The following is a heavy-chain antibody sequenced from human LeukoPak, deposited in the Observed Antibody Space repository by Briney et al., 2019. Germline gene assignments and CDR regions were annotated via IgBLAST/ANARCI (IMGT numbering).Heavy chain of an antibody. CDR3: ARYYDFWSGYYRDAFDI. V-gene: IGHV4-59*01. J-gene: IGHJ3*02. CDR2: IYYSGST. CDR1: GGSISSYY. Sequence: SETLSLTCTVSGGSISSYYWSWIRQPPGKGLEWIGYIYYSGSTNYNPSLKSRVTTSVDTSKNQFSLKLSSVTAADTAVYYCARYYDFWSGYYRDAFDIWGQGTIVTVSS. D-gene: IGHD3-3*01.